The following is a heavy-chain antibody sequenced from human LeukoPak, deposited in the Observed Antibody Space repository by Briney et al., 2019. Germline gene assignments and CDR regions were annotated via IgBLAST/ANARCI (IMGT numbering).Heavy chain of an antibody. D-gene: IGHD3-3*01. CDR1: GGSVINTNC. CDR3: AREGGFYRPLDY. V-gene: IGHV4-4*02. J-gene: IGHJ4*02. CDR2: VHLDGRT. Sequence: SETLSLTCGVSGGSVINTNCWNWVRQPPGKGLEWIGEVHLDGRTNYNPSLESRLTMSVDVSENQVSLKLTSVTAADTAVYYCAREGGFYRPLDYSGQGTLVTVSS.